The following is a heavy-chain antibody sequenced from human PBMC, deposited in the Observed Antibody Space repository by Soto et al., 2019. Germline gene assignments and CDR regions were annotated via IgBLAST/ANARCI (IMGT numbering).Heavy chain of an antibody. CDR3: VKDRSDTWSFDY. V-gene: IGHV3-30*18. CDR1: GFIYSSCA. J-gene: IGHJ4*02. D-gene: IGHD2-8*02. CDR2: VSQDGTLY. Sequence: QVQLVESVGGVVQPGRSLRLSCSASGFIYSSCAMHWVRQVPGKGLEWLAVVSQDGTLYPYADSVKGRFIISRDNSRKMLYLQMNSLRPDDTAVYYCVKDRSDTWSFDYWGQGTLVTVSS.